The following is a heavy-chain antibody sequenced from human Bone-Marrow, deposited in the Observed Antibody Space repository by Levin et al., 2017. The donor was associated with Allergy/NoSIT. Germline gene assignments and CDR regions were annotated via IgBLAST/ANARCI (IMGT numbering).Heavy chain of an antibody. V-gene: IGHV4-59*08. J-gene: IGHJ4*02. D-gene: IGHD2-2*01. CDR3: ARQAVPAAMNGCDS. Sequence: SQTLSLTCTVSGASISSFYWSWIRQPPGKGLEWIGYIYYSGSTNYSPSLKSRVSMSADMSRNQVYLTMSPVTAADTAVYYCARQAVPAAMNGCDSWGQGTLVTVSS. CDR1: GASISSFY. CDR2: IYYSGST.